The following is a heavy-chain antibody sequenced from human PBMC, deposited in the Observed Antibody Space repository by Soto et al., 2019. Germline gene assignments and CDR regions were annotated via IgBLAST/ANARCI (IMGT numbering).Heavy chain of an antibody. D-gene: IGHD2-15*01. Sequence: VSLRLSCAASGFTFSSYAMSWVRQAAGKGLEWVSAISGSGGSTYYADSVKGRFTISRDNSKNTLYLQMNSLRAEDTAVYYCAKEGLHCSGGSCYSPWGQGTLVTVSS. CDR2: ISGSGGST. V-gene: IGHV3-23*01. CDR3: AKEGLHCSGGSCYSP. CDR1: GFTFSSYA. J-gene: IGHJ4*02.